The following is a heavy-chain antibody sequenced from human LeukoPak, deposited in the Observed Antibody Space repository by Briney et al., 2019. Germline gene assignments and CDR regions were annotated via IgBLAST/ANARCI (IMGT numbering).Heavy chain of an antibody. V-gene: IGHV1-2*06. CDR3: ARDIRFWSGYYNAWFDP. J-gene: IGHJ5*02. Sequence: GASVKVSCKASGYTFTAYYMHWVRQAPGQGLEWMGRIDPSSGGTNYAQKFQGRVTMTRDTSTSTVYMELSSLRSEGTAVYYCARDIRFWSGYYNAWFDPWGQGTLVTVSS. D-gene: IGHD3-3*01. CDR2: IDPSSGGT. CDR1: GYTFTAYY.